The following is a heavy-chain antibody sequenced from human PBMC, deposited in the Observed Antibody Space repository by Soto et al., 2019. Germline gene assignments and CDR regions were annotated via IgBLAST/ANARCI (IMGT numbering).Heavy chain of an antibody. V-gene: IGHV3-11*01. D-gene: IGHD3-22*01. Sequence: LRLSCSASGFTFSDYYMSWIRQAPGKGLEWISYIDSSGSIIYYADSVKGRFTISRDNAKNSLYLQMNSLRAEDTAVHYCARDLGYYDSSGYFDYWGQGTLVTVSS. CDR1: GFTFSDYY. J-gene: IGHJ4*02. CDR2: IDSSGSII. CDR3: ARDLGYYDSSGYFDY.